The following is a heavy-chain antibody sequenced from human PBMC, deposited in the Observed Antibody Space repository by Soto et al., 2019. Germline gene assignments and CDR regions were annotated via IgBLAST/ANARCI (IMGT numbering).Heavy chain of an antibody. CDR3: ARLAGARVEY. Sequence: SETLSLTCAVYGGSFSGYYWSWIRQPPGKGLEWIGEINHSGNTYYNPSLKSRVTISVDTSKNEFSLKPTSVTAADTAVYHCARLAGARVEYWGQGTLVTVSS. CDR1: GGSFSGYY. D-gene: IGHD3-10*01. CDR2: INHSGNT. J-gene: IGHJ4*02. V-gene: IGHV4-34*01.